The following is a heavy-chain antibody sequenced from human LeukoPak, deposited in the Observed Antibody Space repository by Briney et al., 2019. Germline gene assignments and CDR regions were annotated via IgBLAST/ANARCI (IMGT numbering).Heavy chain of an antibody. CDR3: AKEMGSRSSLFYFDY. D-gene: IGHD3-10*01. CDR2: ISNDGSNK. Sequence: AGGSLTLSCAVSGFTFSSYGMPWVRQAPGKGLERVAAISNDGSNKYYAESVNGRFTISSVNSKNTLYLLVNTLRGDDTAVYYCAKEMGSRSSLFYFDYWGQGTLLTVSS. V-gene: IGHV3-30*18. CDR1: GFTFSSYG. J-gene: IGHJ4*02.